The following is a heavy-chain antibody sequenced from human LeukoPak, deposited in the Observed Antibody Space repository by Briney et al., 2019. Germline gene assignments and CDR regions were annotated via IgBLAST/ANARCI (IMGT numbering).Heavy chain of an antibody. J-gene: IGHJ4*02. Sequence: GGSLRLSCAASGFTFSSYAMSWVRQAPGKGLEWVSAISGSGGSTYSADSVKGRFTISRDNSKNTLYLQMNSLRAEDTAVYYCAKDGDIVVVPAASYYFDYWGQGTLVTVSS. V-gene: IGHV3-23*01. D-gene: IGHD2-2*01. CDR1: GFTFSSYA. CDR3: AKDGDIVVVPAASYYFDY. CDR2: ISGSGGST.